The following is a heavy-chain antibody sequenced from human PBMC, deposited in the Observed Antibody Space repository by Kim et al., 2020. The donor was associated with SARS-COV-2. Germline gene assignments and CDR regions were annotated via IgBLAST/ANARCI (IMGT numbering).Heavy chain of an antibody. Sequence: GGSLRLSCAASGFTFSNAWMNWIRQAPGKGLEWVGRIKRNADGGTTDYAAPVKGRFTISRDDSKDTVYLQMNSLKVEDSAMYYCSTDLLSSWFQHYGKDVWGQGTTVTVSS. CDR1: GFTFSNAW. J-gene: IGHJ6*02. CDR3: STDLLSSWFQHYGKDV. V-gene: IGHV3-15*01. D-gene: IGHD6-13*01. CDR2: IKRNADGGTT.